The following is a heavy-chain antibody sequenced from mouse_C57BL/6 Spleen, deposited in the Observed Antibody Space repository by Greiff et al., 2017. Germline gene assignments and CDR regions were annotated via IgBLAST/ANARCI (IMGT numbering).Heavy chain of an antibody. V-gene: IGHV5-17*01. CDR1: GFTFSDYG. D-gene: IGHD2-4*01. CDR2: ISSGSSTI. Sequence: EVKVEESGGGLVKPGGSLKLSCAASGFTFSDYGMHWVRQAPEKGLEWVAYISSGSSTIYYADTVKGRFTISSDNAKNTLFLQMTRLRSEDTAMYYCARGLRRAMDYWGQGTSVTVSS. J-gene: IGHJ4*01. CDR3: ARGLRRAMDY.